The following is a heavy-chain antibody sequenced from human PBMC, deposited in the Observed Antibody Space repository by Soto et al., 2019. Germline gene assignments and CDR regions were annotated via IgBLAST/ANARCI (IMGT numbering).Heavy chain of an antibody. CDR3: ARTGYDRSGYFVEYYFDY. Sequence: GGSLRLSCAASGFTFSKYAMHWVRQARGTGLEWVAVISNDGSNPYYADSVKGRFTISRDNSKNTLYLQMNSLREEDTAVYYCARTGYDRSGYFVEYYFDYWGQGSLVTVSS. J-gene: IGHJ4*02. CDR1: GFTFSKYA. D-gene: IGHD3-22*01. V-gene: IGHV3-30-3*01. CDR2: ISNDGSNP.